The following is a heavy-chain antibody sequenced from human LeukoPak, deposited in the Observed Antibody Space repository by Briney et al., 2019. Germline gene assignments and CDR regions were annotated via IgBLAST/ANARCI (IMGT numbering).Heavy chain of an antibody. V-gene: IGHV1-46*01. CDR2: INLNAVTT. CDR1: GYTFTNYY. J-gene: IGHJ4*02. CDR3: AREGAAEAKNFDY. D-gene: IGHD6-25*01. Sequence: ASVTVSCKASGYTFTNYYIHWMRQAPGQGLEWVGIINLNAVTTRYAQKFQGRITVTRDTSTSTVYMELSSLRSEDTAEYFCAREGAAEAKNFDYWGQGTLVIVSS.